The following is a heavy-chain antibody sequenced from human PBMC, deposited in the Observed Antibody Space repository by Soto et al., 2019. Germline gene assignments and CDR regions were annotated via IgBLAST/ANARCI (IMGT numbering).Heavy chain of an antibody. CDR3: ARSAATYYYGSGSYYSHFDY. CDR1: GGSISSSSYY. J-gene: IGHJ4*02. CDR2: IYYSGST. V-gene: IGHV4-39*01. D-gene: IGHD3-10*01. Sequence: SETLSLTCTVSGGSISSSSYYWGWIRQPPGKGLEWIGSIYYSGSTYYNPSLKSRVTISVDTSKNQFSLKLSSVTAADTAVYYCARSAATYYYGSGSYYSHFDYWGQGTLVTVSS.